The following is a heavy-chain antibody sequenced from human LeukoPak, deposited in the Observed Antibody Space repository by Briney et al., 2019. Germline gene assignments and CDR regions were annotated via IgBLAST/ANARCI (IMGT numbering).Heavy chain of an antibody. CDR2: IYYSGST. Sequence: SQTLSVTCTVSGGSISSGGYYWSWIRQHPGKGLEWIGYIYYSGSTYYNPSLRSRVTISLDTSKNQFSLKLSSVTAADTAVYYCARDPGASTGGYFDYWGQGTLVTVSS. CDR3: ARDPGASTGGYFDY. J-gene: IGHJ4*02. V-gene: IGHV4-31*03. CDR1: GGSISSGGYY. D-gene: IGHD4-11*01.